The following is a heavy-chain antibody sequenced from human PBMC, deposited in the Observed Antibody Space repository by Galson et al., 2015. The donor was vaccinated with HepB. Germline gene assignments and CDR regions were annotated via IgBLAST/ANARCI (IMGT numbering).Heavy chain of an antibody. CDR3: VSGGTARLLRSNWFDA. CDR2: INPRSDYI. J-gene: IGHJ5*01. CDR1: GFTFSTSD. V-gene: IGHV3-21*01. D-gene: IGHD2-15*01. Sequence: SLRLSCAASGFTFSTSDMTWVRQAPGKGLEWVSSINPRSDYIYYAASLRGRFSISRDNAENSVHLQMSSLRVDDTAVYYCVSGGTARLLRSNWFDAWG.